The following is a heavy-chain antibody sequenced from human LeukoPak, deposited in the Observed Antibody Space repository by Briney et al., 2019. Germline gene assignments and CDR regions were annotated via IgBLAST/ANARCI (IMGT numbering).Heavy chain of an antibody. D-gene: IGHD3-16*01. J-gene: IGHJ4*02. V-gene: IGHV1-18*01. CDR3: ARSMITFGGVTTFDY. CDR2: ISAYNGNT. CDR1: GYTFTSYG. Sequence: ASVKVSCKASGYTFTSYGISWVRQAPGQGLEWMGWISAYNGNTNYAQKLQGRVTMTTGTSTSTAYMELRSLRSDDTAVYYCARSMITFGGVTTFDYWGQGTLVTVSS.